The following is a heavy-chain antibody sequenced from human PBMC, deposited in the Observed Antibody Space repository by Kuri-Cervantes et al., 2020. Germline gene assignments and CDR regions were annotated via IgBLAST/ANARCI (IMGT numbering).Heavy chain of an antibody. D-gene: IGHD6-6*01. Sequence: SVKVSCKASGYTFTYRYLHWARQAPGQALEWMGWITPFNGNTNYAQKFQDRVTITRDTSIDTAYMELSRLTSDDTAVYYCAKDYSSSYSYYYMDVWGEGTTVTVSS. V-gene: IGHV1-45*02. J-gene: IGHJ6*03. CDR2: ITPFNGNT. CDR1: GYTFTYRY. CDR3: AKDYSSSYSYYYMDV.